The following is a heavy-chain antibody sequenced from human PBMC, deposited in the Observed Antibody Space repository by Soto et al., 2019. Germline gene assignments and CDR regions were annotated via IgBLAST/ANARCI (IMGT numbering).Heavy chain of an antibody. D-gene: IGHD3-9*01. Sequence: EVQLVESGGGLVQPGRSLRLSCAASGFTFDDYAMHWVRQAPGKGLEWVSGISWNSDNIGYADSVKGRFTISRDNVKNSLYLQMNSLRAEDTAVYYCAKGASGVLRYFDWLLAYWGQGTLVTVSS. CDR3: AKGASGVLRYFDWLLAY. J-gene: IGHJ4*02. V-gene: IGHV3-9*01. CDR2: ISWNSDNI. CDR1: GFTFDDYA.